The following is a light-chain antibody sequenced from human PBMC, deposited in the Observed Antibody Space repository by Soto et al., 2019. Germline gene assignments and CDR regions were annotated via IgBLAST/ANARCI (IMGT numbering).Light chain of an antibody. J-gene: IGKJ2*01. CDR3: QQRSNWPPYT. CDR2: GAS. CDR1: ESIRTF. V-gene: IGKV3-11*01. Sequence: EIVLTQSPATLSLSPGERAILSCRASESIRTFLAWYQQKPGQAPRLLIHGASSRATGIPARFSGSGSGADFALTISNLEPEDSAVYYCQQRSNWPPYTFGQGTKLEIK.